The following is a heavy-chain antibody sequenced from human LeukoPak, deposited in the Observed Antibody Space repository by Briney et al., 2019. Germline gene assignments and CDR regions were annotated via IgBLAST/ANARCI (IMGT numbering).Heavy chain of an antibody. V-gene: IGHV3-11*04. D-gene: IGHD3-3*01. CDR3: AKEGESGYSGGFDY. Sequence: PGGSLRLSCVVSGFTFSDYYMTWIRQTPGKGLEWVSDVSSTSAAIYYADSVKGRFTISSDNSKNTQFLQMNSLRVEDTAMYYCAKEGESGYSGGFDYWGQGTLVTVSS. CDR2: VSSTSAAI. J-gene: IGHJ4*02. CDR1: GFTFSDYY.